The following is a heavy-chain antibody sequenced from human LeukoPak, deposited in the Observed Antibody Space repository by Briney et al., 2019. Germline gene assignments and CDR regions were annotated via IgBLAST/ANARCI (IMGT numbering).Heavy chain of an antibody. D-gene: IGHD2-2*01. CDR2: ISGSGGST. CDR3: AKAFSVVVPAAIFDY. V-gene: IGHV3-23*01. Sequence: GGTLRLSCAASGFTFSSYGMSWVRQAPGKGLEWVSAISGSGGSTYYADSVKGRFTISRDNSKNTLYLQMNSLRAEDTAVYYCAKAFSVVVPAAIFDYWGQGTLVTVSS. J-gene: IGHJ4*02. CDR1: GFTFSSYG.